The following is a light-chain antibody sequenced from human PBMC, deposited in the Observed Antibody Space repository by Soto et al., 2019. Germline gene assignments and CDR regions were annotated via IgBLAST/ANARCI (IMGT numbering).Light chain of an antibody. Sequence: DIVLTQSPGTLSLSPGERATLSCRASQRVSSSYLAGYQQKPGQAPRLLIYGASSRATGIPDRFSGSGSGTDFTLTISRLEPEDFAVYYCQQYGSSTLTFGPGTKVEIK. V-gene: IGKV3-20*01. CDR1: QRVSSSY. J-gene: IGKJ3*01. CDR3: QQYGSSTLT. CDR2: GAS.